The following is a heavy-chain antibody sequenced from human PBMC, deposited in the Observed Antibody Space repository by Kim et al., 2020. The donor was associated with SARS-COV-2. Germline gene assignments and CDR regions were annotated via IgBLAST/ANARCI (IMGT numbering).Heavy chain of an antibody. CDR3: VKGDGVWVSCYNADS. V-gene: IGHV3-23*01. D-gene: IGHD2-2*02. CDR1: GFTFSSYA. J-gene: IGHJ5*01. Sequence: GGSLRLSCAASGFTFSSYAMSWVRQAPGTGLEWVATLSDSGSDTYYADSVKGRFSISRDNSMNTLSLQMNSLRAEDTALYYCVKGDGVWVSCYNADSWG. CDR2: LSDSGSDT.